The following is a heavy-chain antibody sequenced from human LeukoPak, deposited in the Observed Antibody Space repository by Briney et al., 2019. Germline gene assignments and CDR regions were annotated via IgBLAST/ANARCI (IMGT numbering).Heavy chain of an antibody. J-gene: IGHJ4*02. Sequence: GESLKISCKGSGYSFTSYWIGWVRQMPGKGLEWMGIIYPADSNTRYSPSFQDQVTISADKSVNTAYLQWSSLKASDTAMYYCTRSYGDYRSLDYWGQGILVTVSS. CDR2: IYPADSNT. CDR1: GYSFTSYW. D-gene: IGHD4-17*01. V-gene: IGHV5-51*01. CDR3: TRSYGDYRSLDY.